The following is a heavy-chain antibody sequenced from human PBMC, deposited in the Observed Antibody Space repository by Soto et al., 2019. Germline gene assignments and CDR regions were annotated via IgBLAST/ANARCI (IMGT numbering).Heavy chain of an antibody. V-gene: IGHV5-51*01. Sequence: PGESLKISCKASGYSFSDYWIAWVRQTPGKGLEWMGTIYPPDSDTRYSPSFEGQVTMSVDPFVNTAYLQWTNVRASDTAMYYCARHEDSTILGVVLTAGMDVWGQGTTVTVSS. D-gene: IGHD3-3*01. CDR3: ARHEDSTILGVVLTAGMDV. CDR2: IYPPDSDT. CDR1: GYSFSDYW. J-gene: IGHJ6*02.